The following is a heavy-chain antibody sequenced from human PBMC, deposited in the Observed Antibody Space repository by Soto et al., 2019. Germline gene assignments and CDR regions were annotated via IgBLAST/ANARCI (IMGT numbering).Heavy chain of an antibody. CDR2: IYHSGST. V-gene: IGHV4-30-2*01. Sequence: PSETLSLTCAVSGGSISSGGYSWSWIRQPPGKGLEWIGYIYHSGSTYYNPSLKSRVTISVDTSKNQFSLKLSSVTAADTAVYYCARAWGGVPDYWGQGTLVTVSS. CDR3: ARAWGGVPDY. D-gene: IGHD3-16*01. CDR1: GGSISSGGYS. J-gene: IGHJ4*02.